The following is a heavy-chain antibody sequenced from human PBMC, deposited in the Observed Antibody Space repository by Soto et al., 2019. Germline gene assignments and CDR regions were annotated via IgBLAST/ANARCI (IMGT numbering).Heavy chain of an antibody. Sequence: QVQLVQSGAEVKKPGASVKLSCKASGYTFTSYXIHWVRQAPGQGLEWIGIINPNGGSTNYAHNFKGRLTVTRDTSTATVYMELGALTSEDTAVYYCARGLGLGDYWGQGTLVTVSS. V-gene: IGHV1-46*01. CDR3: ARGLGLGDY. D-gene: IGHD3-9*01. CDR1: GYTFTSYX. CDR2: INPNGGST. J-gene: IGHJ4*02.